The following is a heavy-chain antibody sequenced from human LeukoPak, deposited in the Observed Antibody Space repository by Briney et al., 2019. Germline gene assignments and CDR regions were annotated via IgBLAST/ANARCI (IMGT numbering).Heavy chain of an antibody. J-gene: IGHJ4*02. D-gene: IGHD6-13*01. V-gene: IGHV1-46*01. CDR3: ARGGFSIAAAGLPRPAADFDY. CDR1: GYTFTSYY. Sequence: ASAKVSCKASGYTFTSYYMHWVRQAPGRGLEWMGIINPSGGSTSYAQKFQGRVTMTRDTSTSTVYMELSSLRFEDTAVYYCARGGFSIAAAGLPRPAADFDYWGQGTLVTVSS. CDR2: INPSGGST.